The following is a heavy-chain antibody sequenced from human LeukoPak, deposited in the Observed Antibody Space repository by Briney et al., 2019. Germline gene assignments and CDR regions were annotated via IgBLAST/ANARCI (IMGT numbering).Heavy chain of an antibody. D-gene: IGHD2-2*02. Sequence: PGGSLRLSCAASGFTFSSYWMSWVRQAPGKGLEWVSAISGSGGSTYYADSVKGRFTISRDNSKNTLYQQMNSLRAEDTAVYYCAKGGQGYCSSTSCYTAHYYYYYYMDVWGKGTTVTVSS. CDR3: AKGGQGYCSSTSCYTAHYYYYYYMDV. CDR2: ISGSGGST. CDR1: GFTFSSYW. V-gene: IGHV3-23*01. J-gene: IGHJ6*03.